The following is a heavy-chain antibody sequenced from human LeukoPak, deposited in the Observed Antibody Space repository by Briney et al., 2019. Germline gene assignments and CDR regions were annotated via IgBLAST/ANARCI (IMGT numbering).Heavy chain of an antibody. D-gene: IGHD5-18*01. V-gene: IGHV1-18*04. CDR3: ARDLMNAWIQLWPLNYYYGMDV. CDR1: GYTFTSYY. CDR2: ISAYNGNT. Sequence: GASVKVSCKASGYTFTSYYMHWVRQAPGQGLEWMGWISAYNGNTNYAQKLQGRVTMTTDTSTSTAYMELRSLRSDDTAVYYCARDLMNAWIQLWPLNYYYGMDVWGQGTTVTVSS. J-gene: IGHJ6*02.